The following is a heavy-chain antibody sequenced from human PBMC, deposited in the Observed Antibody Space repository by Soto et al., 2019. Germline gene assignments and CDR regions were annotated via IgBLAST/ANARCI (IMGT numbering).Heavy chain of an antibody. CDR2: IYYSGST. V-gene: IGHV4-31*03. Sequence: QVQLQESGPGLVKPSQTLSLTCTVSGGSISSGGYYWSWIRQHPGKGLEWIGYIYYSGSTYYNPSLKSGVTISVDTSKNQFSLELSSVTAADTAVYYCARSPGDCSSTSCFGGGFDYWGQGTLVTVSS. D-gene: IGHD2-2*01. J-gene: IGHJ4*02. CDR3: ARSPGDCSSTSCFGGGFDY. CDR1: GGSISSGGYY.